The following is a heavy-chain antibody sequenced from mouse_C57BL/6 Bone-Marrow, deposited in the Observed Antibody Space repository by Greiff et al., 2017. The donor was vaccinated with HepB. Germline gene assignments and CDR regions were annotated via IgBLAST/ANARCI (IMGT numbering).Heavy chain of an antibody. CDR3: AREEGPIYYGYDGFHWYFDV. D-gene: IGHD2-2*01. CDR2: IYPGGGYT. J-gene: IGHJ1*03. V-gene: IGHV1-63*01. Sequence: QVQLQQSGAELVRPGTSVKMSCKASGYTFTNYWIGWAKQRPGHGLEWIGDIYPGGGYTNYNEKFKGKATLTADKSSSTAYMQFSSLTSEDSAIYYCAREEGPIYYGYDGFHWYFDVWGTGTTVTVSS. CDR1: GYTFTNYW.